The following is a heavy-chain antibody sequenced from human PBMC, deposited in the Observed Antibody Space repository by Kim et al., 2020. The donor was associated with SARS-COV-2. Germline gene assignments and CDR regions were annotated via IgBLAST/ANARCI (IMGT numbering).Heavy chain of an antibody. CDR3: ASSGESYYDSSGYYYRPPFLAY. CDR2: IYYSGST. CDR1: GGSISSGGYY. Sequence: SETLSLTCTVSGGSISSGGYYWSWIRQHPGKGLEWIGYIYYSGSTYYNPSLKSRVTISVDTSKNQFSLKLSSVTAADTAVYYCASSGESYYDSSGYYYRPPFLAYCGQGTLVTVSS. J-gene: IGHJ4*02. V-gene: IGHV4-31*03. D-gene: IGHD3-22*01.